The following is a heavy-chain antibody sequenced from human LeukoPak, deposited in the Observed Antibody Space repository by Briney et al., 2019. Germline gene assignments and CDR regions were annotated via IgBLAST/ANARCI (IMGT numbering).Heavy chain of an antibody. D-gene: IGHD3-3*01. Sequence: GGSLRLSCAASGFTFSSYSMNWVRQAPGKGLEWVSYISSSSSTIYYADSVKGRFTISRDNAKNSLYLQMNSLRAEDTAVYYCAREQSIFGANSYYYYYYMDVWGKGTTVTVSS. J-gene: IGHJ6*03. V-gene: IGHV3-48*01. CDR1: GFTFSSYS. CDR3: AREQSIFGANSYYYYYYMDV. CDR2: ISSSSSTI.